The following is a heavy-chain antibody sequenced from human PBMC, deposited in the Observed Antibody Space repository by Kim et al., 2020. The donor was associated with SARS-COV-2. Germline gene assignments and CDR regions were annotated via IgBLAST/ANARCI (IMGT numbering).Heavy chain of an antibody. V-gene: IGHV3-33*01. CDR3: ARDDGPWSGTPQN. CDR1: GFTFSSYG. Sequence: GESLRLSCAASGFTFSSYGMHWVRQAPGKGLEWVAVIWYDGSNKYYADSVKGRFTISRDNSKNTLYLQMNSLRAEDTAVYYCARDDGPWSGTPQNWGQGTLVTVSS. J-gene: IGHJ4*02. D-gene: IGHD3-3*01. CDR2: IWYDGSNK.